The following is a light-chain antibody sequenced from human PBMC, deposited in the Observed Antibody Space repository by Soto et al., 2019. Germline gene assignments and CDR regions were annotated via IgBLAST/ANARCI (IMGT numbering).Light chain of an antibody. CDR3: FQSTHLPPT. CDR1: QSLLHIAGQTH. J-gene: IGKJ5*01. V-gene: IGKV2D-29*02. CDR2: EVS. Sequence: DVLLTQSPLSLSFTPGQPSSVSCRSSQSLLHIAGQTHLFWYLQKPGQSPQLLIYEVSNRFSGVPDRFSGSGSGTDFTLTISRVEAEDVGLYYCFQSTHLPPTFGQGTRLEIK.